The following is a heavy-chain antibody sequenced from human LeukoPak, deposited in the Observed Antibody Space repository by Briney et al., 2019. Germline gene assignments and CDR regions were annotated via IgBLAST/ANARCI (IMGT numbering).Heavy chain of an antibody. CDR1: GYTFTSYY. V-gene: IGHV1-2*02. D-gene: IGHD2-2*01. CDR2: INPNSGGT. J-gene: IGHJ6*03. CDR3: ARDLERIVPAAMGYYYYYMDV. Sequence: GASVKVSCKASGYTFTSYYMHWVRQAPGQGLEWMGWINPNSGGTNYAQKFQGRVTMTRDTSISTAYMELSRLRSDDTAVYYCARDLERIVPAAMGYYYYYMDVWGKGTTVTISS.